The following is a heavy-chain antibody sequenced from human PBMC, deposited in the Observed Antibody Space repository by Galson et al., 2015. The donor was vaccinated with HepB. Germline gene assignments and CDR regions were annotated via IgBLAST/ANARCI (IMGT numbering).Heavy chain of an antibody. D-gene: IGHD2-2*01. CDR3: ARDFSWPAAIGGYFDL. J-gene: IGHJ2*01. V-gene: IGHV1-3*01. CDR1: GYTFTSYA. Sequence: SVKVSCKASGYTFTSYAMHWVRQAPGQRLEWMGWINAGNGNTKYSQKFQGRVTITRDTSASTAYMELSSLRSEDTAVYYCARDFSWPAAIGGYFDLWGRGTLVTVSS. CDR2: INAGNGNT.